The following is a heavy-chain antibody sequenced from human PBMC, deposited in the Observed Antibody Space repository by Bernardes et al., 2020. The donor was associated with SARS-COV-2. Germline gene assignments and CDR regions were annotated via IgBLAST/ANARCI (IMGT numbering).Heavy chain of an antibody. D-gene: IGHD6-25*01. CDR2: LYRGGTT. Sequence: GGSLRLSCAVSGFTVRSTHMNWVRQAPGTGLAWVSVLYRGGTTHYADSVKGRFTISRDNSKNTLYLQMNNLRAEDTAIYYCARDAGGDGYSHFDFWGQGTQVTVSS. V-gene: IGHV3-53*01. CDR3: ARDAGGDGYSHFDF. J-gene: IGHJ4*02. CDR1: GFTVRSTH.